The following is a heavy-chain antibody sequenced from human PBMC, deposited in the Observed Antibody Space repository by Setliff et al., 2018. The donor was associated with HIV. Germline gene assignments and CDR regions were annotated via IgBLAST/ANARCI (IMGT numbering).Heavy chain of an antibody. J-gene: IGHJ4*02. Sequence: ASVKVSCKASGYTFTTYFIHWVRQAPGQRLEWMGWVHAGNSNTKYPQKFQGRVTFTRDTSASTAYMELSSLRSEDTAVYYCSVGAGGGGYWGQGTLVTVSS. V-gene: IGHV1-3*01. CDR3: SVGAGGGGY. CDR2: VHAGNSNT. CDR1: GYTFTTYF. D-gene: IGHD3-10*01.